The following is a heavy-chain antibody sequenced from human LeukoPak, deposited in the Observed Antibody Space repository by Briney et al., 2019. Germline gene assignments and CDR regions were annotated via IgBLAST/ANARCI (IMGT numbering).Heavy chain of an antibody. Sequence: GGSLRLSCAASGFTFSRFGMHWVRQAPGQGLEWVAFILYDGTKKYYADSVKGRFTISGDNSKNTLYLQMNSLRADDTAVYYCAMKAVPRPRLHDAFDFWGQGTVVSVSS. V-gene: IGHV3-30*02. CDR1: GFTFSRFG. D-gene: IGHD5-24*01. CDR3: AMKAVPRPRLHDAFDF. J-gene: IGHJ3*01. CDR2: ILYDGTKK.